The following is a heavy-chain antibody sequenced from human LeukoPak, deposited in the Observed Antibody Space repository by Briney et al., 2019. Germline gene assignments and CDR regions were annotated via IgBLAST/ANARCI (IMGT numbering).Heavy chain of an antibody. D-gene: IGHD3-10*01. CDR1: GGSISIYY. CDR3: ARAYGASGRSNYYYYGMDV. J-gene: IGHJ6*02. V-gene: IGHV4-59*12. Sequence: SETLSLTCTVSGGSISIYYWSWIRQPPGKGLEWIGYIYYSGSTNYNPSLKSRVTISVDTSKNQFSLKLSSVTAADTAVYYCARAYGASGRSNYYYYGMDVWGQGTTVTVSS. CDR2: IYYSGST.